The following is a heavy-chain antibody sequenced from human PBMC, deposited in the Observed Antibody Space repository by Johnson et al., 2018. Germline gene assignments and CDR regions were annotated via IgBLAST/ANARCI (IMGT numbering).Heavy chain of an antibody. V-gene: IGHV3-30-3*01. J-gene: IGHJ6*03. D-gene: IGHD4-11*01. CDR2: ISYDGSNK. CDR3: ARGGGSNYYYYYYMDV. Sequence: QLVESGGGVVQPGRSLRLSCSASGFTFSSYAMHWVRQAPGKGLEWVAVISYDGSNKYYADSVKGRFTISRDNSKNTLYLKMNSLRAEDTAVYYCARGGGSNYYYYYYMDVWGKGTTVTVSS. CDR1: GFTFSSYA.